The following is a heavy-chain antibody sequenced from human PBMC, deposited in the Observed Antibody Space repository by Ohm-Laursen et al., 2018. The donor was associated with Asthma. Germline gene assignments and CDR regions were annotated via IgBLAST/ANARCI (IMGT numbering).Heavy chain of an antibody. CDR2: ISSSSSYI. CDR3: ARIGPEWELPGREYSLHH. CDR1: EFTFSSYS. V-gene: IGHV3-21*01. Sequence: SLRLSCSASEFTFSSYSMNWVRQAPGKGLEWVSSISSSSSYIYYADSVRGRFTTSRDNAKNSVYLQMNSLRAEDTALYYCARIGPEWELPGREYSLHHWGQGTQVTVSS. J-gene: IGHJ1*01. D-gene: IGHD1-26*01.